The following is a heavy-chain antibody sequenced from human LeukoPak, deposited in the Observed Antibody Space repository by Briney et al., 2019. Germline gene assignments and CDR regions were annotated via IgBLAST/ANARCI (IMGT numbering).Heavy chain of an antibody. D-gene: IGHD5-12*01. Sequence: PGGSLRLSCAASGFTFSSYAMSWVRQAPGKGLEWVSAISGSGGSTYYADSVKGRFTISRDNSKNTLYLQMNSLRAEDTAVYYCAKGTRGYSGYDPTFCCMDVWGQGTTVTVSS. CDR1: GFTFSSYA. CDR2: ISGSGGST. CDR3: AKGTRGYSGYDPTFCCMDV. J-gene: IGHJ6*02. V-gene: IGHV3-23*01.